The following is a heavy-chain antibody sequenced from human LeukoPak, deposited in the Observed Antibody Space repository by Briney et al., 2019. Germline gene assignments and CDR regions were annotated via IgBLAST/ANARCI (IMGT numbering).Heavy chain of an antibody. V-gene: IGHV1-46*01. CDR1: GYTFTNNY. J-gene: IGHJ4*02. CDR3: ARDQEGFDY. CDR2: IYPRDGST. Sequence: ASVTVSFKASGYTFTNNYLHWVRQAPGQGLEWMGMIYPRDGSTSYAQNFQGRVTVTRDTSTTTVHMELRGLRSEDTAVYYCARDQEGFDYWGQGTVVTVSS.